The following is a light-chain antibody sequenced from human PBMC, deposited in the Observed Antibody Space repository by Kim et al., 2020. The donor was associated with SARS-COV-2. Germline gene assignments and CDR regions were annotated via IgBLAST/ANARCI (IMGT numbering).Light chain of an antibody. J-gene: IGKJ2*01. CDR2: GAS. Sequence: EIVLTQSPGTLSLSPGERATLSCRASQSVSSSYLAWYQQKPGQAPRLLIYGASYRATGIPDRFSGSGSGTDFTLTISRLEPEDFAVYYCQQYGSSHTFGQGPSWRS. V-gene: IGKV3-20*01. CDR1: QSVSSSY. CDR3: QQYGSSHT.